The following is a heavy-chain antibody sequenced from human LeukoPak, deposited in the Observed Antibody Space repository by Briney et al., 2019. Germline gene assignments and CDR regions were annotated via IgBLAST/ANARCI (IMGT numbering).Heavy chain of an antibody. D-gene: IGHD1-26*01. J-gene: IGHJ3*02. CDR2: IYYSGST. CDR3: AREIVGATWGAFDI. CDR1: GGSISSYY. V-gene: IGHV4-59*01. Sequence: SETLSLTCTVSGGSISSYYWSWIRQPPGKGLEWIGYIYYSGSTNYNPSLKSRVTISVDTSKNQFSLKLSSVTAADTAVYYCAREIVGATWGAFDIWGQGTMVTVSS.